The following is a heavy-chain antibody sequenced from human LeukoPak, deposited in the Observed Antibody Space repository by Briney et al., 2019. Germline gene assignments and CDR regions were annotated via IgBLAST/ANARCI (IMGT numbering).Heavy chain of an antibody. V-gene: IGHV3-30*18. D-gene: IGHD3-10*01. J-gene: IGHJ4*02. CDR2: ISYDGSNK. Sequence: HGGSLRLSCAASGFTFSSYGMHWVRQAPGKGLEWVAVISYDGSNKYYADSVKGRFTLSRDNSKNTLYLQMNSLRVEDTAVYYCAKESLEYYYGSGSYPDYWGQGTLVTVSS. CDR3: AKESLEYYYGSGSYPDY. CDR1: GFTFSSYG.